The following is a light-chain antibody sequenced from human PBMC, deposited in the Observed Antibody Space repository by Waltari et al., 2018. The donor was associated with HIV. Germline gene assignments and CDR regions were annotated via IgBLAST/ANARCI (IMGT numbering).Light chain of an antibody. V-gene: IGLV2-14*01. CDR1: SSYVGANNN. Sequence: QYALTQPASVSGSPGQSNTISSTATSSYVGANNNVSWYQQHPGKAPKLMIYEVSNRPSGVSNRLSGSKSGNTASLNISGLQAEDEADYYCSSYTSSSTLVVFGGGTKLTVL. CDR3: SSYTSSSTLVV. J-gene: IGLJ2*01. CDR2: EVS.